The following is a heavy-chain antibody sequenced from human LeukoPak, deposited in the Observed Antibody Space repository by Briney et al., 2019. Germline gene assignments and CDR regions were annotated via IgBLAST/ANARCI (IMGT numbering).Heavy chain of an antibody. CDR3: ARDYDILNGNHHYFDY. V-gene: IGHV3-11*01. J-gene: IGHJ4*02. D-gene: IGHD3-9*01. CDR2: ISGSGTTI. Sequence: PGGSLRLSCAASGITFSEYHMTWIRQAPGKGLEWVSDISGSGTTIYYADSVKGRFTISRDNAKNSLYLQMNSLRDEDTAVYYCARDYDILNGNHHYFDYWGQGTLVTVSS. CDR1: GITFSEYH.